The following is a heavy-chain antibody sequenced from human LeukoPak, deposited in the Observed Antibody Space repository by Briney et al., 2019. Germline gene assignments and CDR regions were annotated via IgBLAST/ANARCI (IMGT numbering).Heavy chain of an antibody. J-gene: IGHJ4*02. CDR3: ASGAGWESGY. CDR1: GSTSSRNF. Sequence: GGSLRLSCAVCGSTSSRNFMSWVRQTPEKGLEWVANINQDGSEKNYVDSVKGQFTISRDNAKNSLFLQMNSLRAEDTAIYYCASGAGWESGYWGQGTLVTVSS. D-gene: IGHD1-26*01. CDR2: INQDGSEK. V-gene: IGHV3-7*01.